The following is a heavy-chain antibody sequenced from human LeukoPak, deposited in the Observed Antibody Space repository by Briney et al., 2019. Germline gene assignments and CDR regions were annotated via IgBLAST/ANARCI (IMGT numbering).Heavy chain of an antibody. J-gene: IGHJ4*02. D-gene: IGHD6-6*01. Sequence: PGGSLRLSCAASGFTFSSYWMSWVRQAPGKGLEWVSGINWNGGSTGYADSVKGRFTISRDNAKNSLYLQMNSLRAEDTALYHCARVAGGRVAARPFDYWGQGTLVTVSS. V-gene: IGHV3-20*01. CDR2: INWNGGST. CDR3: ARVAGGRVAARPFDY. CDR1: GFTFSSYW.